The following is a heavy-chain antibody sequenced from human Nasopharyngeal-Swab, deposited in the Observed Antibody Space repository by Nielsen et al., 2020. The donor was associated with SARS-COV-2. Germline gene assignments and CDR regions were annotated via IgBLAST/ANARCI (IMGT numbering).Heavy chain of an antibody. V-gene: IGHV5-51*01. CDR3: TLLPATATIFDY. J-gene: IGHJ4*02. D-gene: IGHD2-2*01. Sequence: GGSLSLSCTGSGYSFTSSWLGWVRQLPGKGLDLLWIIYPGDSDTRYSPSFQGQVTISADKSISTAYLQWSSLKASDTAMYYCTLLPATATIFDYWGQGTLVTVA. CDR1: GYSFTSSW. CDR2: IYPGDSDT.